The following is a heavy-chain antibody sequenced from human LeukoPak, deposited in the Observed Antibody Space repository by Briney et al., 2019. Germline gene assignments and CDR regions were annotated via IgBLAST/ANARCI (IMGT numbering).Heavy chain of an antibody. CDR3: ARRLKTAVAEYYFDY. V-gene: IGHV4-59*01. J-gene: IGHJ4*02. Sequence: PSETLSLTCTVSGGSISSYYWSWIRQPPGKGLEWIGYIYYTGSTNYNPSLKSRITISVDTSKNQFSLKLGSVTAADTAVYYCARRLKTAVAEYYFDYWGQGTLVTVSS. CDR1: GGSISSYY. D-gene: IGHD6-19*01. CDR2: IYYTGST.